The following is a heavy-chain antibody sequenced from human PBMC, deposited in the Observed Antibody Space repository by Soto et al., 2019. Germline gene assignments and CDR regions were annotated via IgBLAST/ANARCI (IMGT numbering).Heavy chain of an antibody. CDR2: SSYDGRET. V-gene: IGHV3-30*03. CDR3: ARDSGWPILYFDN. J-gene: IGHJ4*02. D-gene: IGHD3-10*01. Sequence: PGGSLRLSCAASDFDFSSYGIHWVRQAPGKGLEWVAASSYDGRETFYADSAKGRLTVSKEMSKNTAFLQMNALRHEDTAVYFCARDSGWPILYFDNWGQGTPVTVSS. CDR1: DFDFSSYG.